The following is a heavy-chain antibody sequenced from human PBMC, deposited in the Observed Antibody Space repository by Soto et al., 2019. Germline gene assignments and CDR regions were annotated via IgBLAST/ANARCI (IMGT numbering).Heavy chain of an antibody. Sequence: AVGSLRLSCAASGFTVRNNVLSWVRQAPGKGLDWVSGITGSGRDTYYADSVKGRFTISRDNSKNMVFLQMNSLRAEDTALYYCAKNGLDNSPSAIDSWGPGTLVTVSS. V-gene: IGHV3-23*01. CDR2: ITGSGRDT. D-gene: IGHD2-8*01. CDR1: GFTVRNNV. J-gene: IGHJ4*02. CDR3: AKNGLDNSPSAIDS.